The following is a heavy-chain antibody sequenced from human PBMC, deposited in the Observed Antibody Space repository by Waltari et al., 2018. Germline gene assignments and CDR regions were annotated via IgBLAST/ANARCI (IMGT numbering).Heavy chain of an antibody. CDR1: GVTFNTAW. Sequence: EVQLVESGGGLVKPGGSLRISCVGAGVTFNTAWMYWVRQAPGRGLGLVGRIKAIPHGGTTVYAAPVKVRFTISRDDSKNTVYLQINSLKTEDTGIYYCGDFTAFDYWGQGSLVTVSS. D-gene: IGHD2-8*02. J-gene: IGHJ4*02. CDR3: GDFTAFDY. V-gene: IGHV3-15*01. CDR2: IKAIPHGGTT.